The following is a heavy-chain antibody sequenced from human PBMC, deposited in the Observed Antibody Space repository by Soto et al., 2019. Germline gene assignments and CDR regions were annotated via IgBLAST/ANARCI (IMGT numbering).Heavy chain of an antibody. CDR1: GFTFSSYG. J-gene: IGHJ4*02. Sequence: QVQLVESGGGVVQPGRSLRLSCAASGFTFSSYGMHWVRQAPGKGLEWVAVIWYDGSNKYYADSVKGRFTISRDNSXXTVYLQMNSLGAEDTAVYYCASDKGGGGWPRGEDYWGQGTLVTVSS. CDR2: IWYDGSNK. D-gene: IGHD6-19*01. CDR3: ASDKGGGGWPRGEDY. V-gene: IGHV3-33*01.